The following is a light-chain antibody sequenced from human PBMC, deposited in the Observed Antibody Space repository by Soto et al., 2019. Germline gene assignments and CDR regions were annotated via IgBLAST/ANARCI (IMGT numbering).Light chain of an antibody. CDR2: EVG. V-gene: IGLV2-14*01. J-gene: IGLJ1*01. CDR3: SSFTSSSTQV. CDR1: SSDVGGYNY. Sequence: QSALTQPASVSGSPGQSITISCTGTSSDVGGYNYVSWYQQHPGKVPKLMIYEVGNRPSGVVNRFSGSKSGNTASLTISGLQAEDEADYYGSSFTSSSTQVFGTGTKLTVL.